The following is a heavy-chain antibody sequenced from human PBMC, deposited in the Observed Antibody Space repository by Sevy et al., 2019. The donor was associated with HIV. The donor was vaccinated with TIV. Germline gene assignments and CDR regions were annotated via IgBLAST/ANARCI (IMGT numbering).Heavy chain of an antibody. CDR3: AHIRSKGITITEFDY. CDR2: IYWDDDR. J-gene: IGHJ4*02. Sequence: SGPTLVNPTQTLTLTCTFSGFSFTTSGVGVGWIRQPPGKALEWLALIYWDDDRRYSPSLKSRLTITRDTSKDQVVLTMANMDPVDTGTYYCAHIRSKGITITEFDYWGQGALVTVSS. D-gene: IGHD3-9*01. CDR1: GFSFTTSGVG. V-gene: IGHV2-5*02.